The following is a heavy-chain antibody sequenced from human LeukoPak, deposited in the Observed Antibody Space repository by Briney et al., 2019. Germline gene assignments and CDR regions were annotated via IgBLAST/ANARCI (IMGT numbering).Heavy chain of an antibody. J-gene: IGHJ4*02. CDR3: ARDVAADYFFDY. CDR2: IYHSGST. Sequence: IPSETLSLTCAVSGASISSSNWWNWVRQPPGKGLEWIGEIYHSGSTNYTPSLKSRVTISVDRSKNQFSLKLSSVTAADAAVYYCARDVAADYFFDYWGQGTLVTVSS. V-gene: IGHV4-4*02. CDR1: GASISSSNW. D-gene: IGHD6-13*01.